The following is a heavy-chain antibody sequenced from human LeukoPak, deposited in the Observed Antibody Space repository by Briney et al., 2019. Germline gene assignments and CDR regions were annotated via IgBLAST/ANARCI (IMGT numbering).Heavy chain of an antibody. V-gene: IGHV1-2*02. CDR1: GYTFTGYY. J-gene: IGHJ4*02. CDR3: ASGQPAGAFGDY. D-gene: IGHD6-13*01. CDR2: INPNSGGT. Sequence: HAGSLKVSCKASGYTFTGYYMHWVRQAPGQGLEWMGWINPNSGGTNYAQKFQGRVTMTRDTSISTAYMELSRLRSDDTAVYCCASGQPAGAFGDYWGQGTLVTVSS.